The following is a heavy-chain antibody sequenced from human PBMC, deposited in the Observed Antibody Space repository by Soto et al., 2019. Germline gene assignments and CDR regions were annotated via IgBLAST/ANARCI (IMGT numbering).Heavy chain of an antibody. CDR2: IYPGDSDT. V-gene: IGHV5-51*01. D-gene: IGHD4-17*01. CDR3: ARAHPYGDYARRYFHH. J-gene: IGHJ1*01. Sequence: PGESLKISCKASGYSFTSYWIAWVRQMPGKGLEWMGIIYPGDSDTRYGPSFQGQVTISADKSINTAYLQWNSLRASDIAVYYCARAHPYGDYARRYFHHWGQGTLVTVSS. CDR1: GYSFTSYW.